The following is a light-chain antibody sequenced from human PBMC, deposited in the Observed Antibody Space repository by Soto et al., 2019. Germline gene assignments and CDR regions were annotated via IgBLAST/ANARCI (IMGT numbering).Light chain of an antibody. V-gene: IGKV1-33*01. J-gene: IGKJ4*01. Sequence: IKMTQSPSTLSGSVGDRVTITCRASQGISNSLNWYQQKPGKAPKLLLYDASNLETGVPSRFSGSGSGTYFTFTITSLQPEDIATYYCQQCDNLPLTFGGGTKVDI. CDR3: QQCDNLPLT. CDR1: QGISNS. CDR2: DAS.